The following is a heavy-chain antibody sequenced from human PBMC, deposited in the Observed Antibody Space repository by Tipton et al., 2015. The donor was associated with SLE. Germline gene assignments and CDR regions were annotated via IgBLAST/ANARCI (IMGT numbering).Heavy chain of an antibody. V-gene: IGHV4-38-2*01. CDR2: IHHSGIT. CDR3: ARHPEGLPDDD. CDR1: ADSFTDDFF. D-gene: IGHD4-11*01. J-gene: IGHJ4*02. Sequence: TLSLTCFVSADSFTDDFFWDWIRQPPGKGLEWIGSIHHSGITSYNPSLKSRVTMSVDTSKNQLSLKLSSVTATDTAVYYCARHPEGLPDDDWGQRTLVTVSS.